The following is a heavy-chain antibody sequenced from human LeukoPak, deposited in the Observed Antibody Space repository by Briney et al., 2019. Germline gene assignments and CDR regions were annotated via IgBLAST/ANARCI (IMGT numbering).Heavy chain of an antibody. V-gene: IGHV4-4*07. CDR3: ARVDFWSGYLDH. CDR1: GGSISSYY. Sequence: PETLSLTCTVSGGSISSYYWSWIRQPAGKGLEWIGRIYTSGSTNYNPSLKSRVTMSVDTSKNQFSLKLSSVTAADTAVYYCARVDFWSGYLDHWGQGTLVTVSS. D-gene: IGHD3-3*01. CDR2: IYTSGST. J-gene: IGHJ4*02.